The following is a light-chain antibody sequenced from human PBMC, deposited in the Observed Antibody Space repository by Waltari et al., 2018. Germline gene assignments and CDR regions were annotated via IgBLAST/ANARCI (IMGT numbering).Light chain of an antibody. CDR2: DTS. Sequence: QAVVTQEPSLTVSPGGTVTLTCGSSTGAVTSGHYPYWFQQKPGQAPRTLIYDTSNQHSWTPARFSVSLLGGKSSLTLSGAQPEDEAEYYFFLSYSGARGVFGGWTKLTVL. CDR1: TGAVTSGHY. V-gene: IGLV7-46*01. CDR3: FLSYSGARGV. J-gene: IGLJ3*02.